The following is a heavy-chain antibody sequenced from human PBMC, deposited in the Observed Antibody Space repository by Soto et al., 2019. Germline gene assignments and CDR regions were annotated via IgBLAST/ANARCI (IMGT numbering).Heavy chain of an antibody. CDR1: GFTFSSYG. D-gene: IGHD2-15*01. CDR2: ISYDGSNK. J-gene: IGHJ6*02. Sequence: PGGSLRLSCAASGFTFSSYGMHWVRQAPGKGLEWVAVISYDGSNKYYADSVKGRFTISRDNSKNTLYLQMNSLRAEDTAVYYCAKNQGSEYCSGGSCHYYYYYGMDVWGQGTTVTVSS. V-gene: IGHV3-30*18. CDR3: AKNQGSEYCSGGSCHYYYYYGMDV.